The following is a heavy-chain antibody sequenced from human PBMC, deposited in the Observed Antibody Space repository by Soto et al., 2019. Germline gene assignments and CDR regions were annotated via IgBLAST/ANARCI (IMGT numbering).Heavy chain of an antibody. CDR3: EKEQQGGYSYGYFDY. CDR2: ISGSGGST. D-gene: IGHD5-18*01. CDR1: GFTFSSYA. Sequence: GGSLRLSCAASGFTFSSYAMSWVRQAPGKGLEWVSAISGSGGSTYYADSVKGRFTISRDNSKNTLYLQMNSLRAEDTAVYYCEKEQQGGYSYGYFDYWGQGTLVTVSS. J-gene: IGHJ4*02. V-gene: IGHV3-23*01.